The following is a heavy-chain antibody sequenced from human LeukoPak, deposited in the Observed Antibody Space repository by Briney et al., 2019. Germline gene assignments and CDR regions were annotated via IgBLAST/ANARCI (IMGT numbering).Heavy chain of an antibody. J-gene: IGHJ6*04. CDR3: ATLRPGATYYYYGMDV. CDR2: INHSGST. CDR1: GGSFSGYY. Sequence: SETLSLTCAVYGGSFSGYYWSWIRQPPGKGLEWIGEINHSGSTNYNPSLKSRVTISVDTSKNQFPLKLSSVTAADTAVYYCATLRPGATYYYYGMDVWGKGTTVTVSS. V-gene: IGHV4-34*01. D-gene: IGHD1-26*01.